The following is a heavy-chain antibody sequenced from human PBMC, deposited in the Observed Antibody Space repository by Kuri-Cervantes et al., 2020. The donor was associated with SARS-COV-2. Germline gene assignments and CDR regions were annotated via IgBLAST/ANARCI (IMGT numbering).Heavy chain of an antibody. V-gene: IGHV4-30-4*08. CDR3: ARGGDYSYWFDP. J-gene: IGHJ5*02. Sequence: SETLSLTCTVSGGSISSGDYYWGWIRQPPGKGLEWIGYIYYSGSTYYNPSLNSRVTISVDTSKNQFSLKLSSVTAADTAVYYCARGGDYSYWFDPWGQGTLVTVSS. CDR1: GGSISSGDYY. CDR2: IYYSGST. D-gene: IGHD4-17*01.